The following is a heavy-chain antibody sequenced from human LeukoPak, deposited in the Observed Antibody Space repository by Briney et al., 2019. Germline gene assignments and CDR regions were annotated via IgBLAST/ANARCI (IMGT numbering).Heavy chain of an antibody. CDR1: GFTFSTYG. D-gene: IGHD2-21*02. CDR3: ARDARENAYCGGDCPGHWYFDL. CDR2: IQYDGSNK. V-gene: IGHV3-30*02. Sequence: GGSLRLSCAASGFTFSTYGMHWVRQAPGKGLEWVTFIQYDGSNKYDADSVKGRFTISRDNAKNSLYLQMNSLRAEDTAVYYCARDARENAYCGGDCPGHWYFDLWGRGTLVTVSS. J-gene: IGHJ2*01.